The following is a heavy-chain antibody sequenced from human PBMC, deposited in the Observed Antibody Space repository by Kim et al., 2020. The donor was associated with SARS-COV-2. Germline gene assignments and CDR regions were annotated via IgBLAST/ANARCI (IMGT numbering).Heavy chain of an antibody. V-gene: IGHV4-39*01. CDR1: GGSISSSSYY. CDR3: AGQETITIFGMIISPSWVGP. J-gene: IGHJ5*02. CDR2: IYYSGST. Sequence: SETLSLTCTVSGGSISSSSYYWGWIRQPPGTGLEWIGSIYYSGSTYYNPSLKSRVTISVDTSKNQFSLNLSSVTAADTAVYSCAGQETITIFGMIISPSWVGPWGQEARVTVSS. D-gene: IGHD3-3*01.